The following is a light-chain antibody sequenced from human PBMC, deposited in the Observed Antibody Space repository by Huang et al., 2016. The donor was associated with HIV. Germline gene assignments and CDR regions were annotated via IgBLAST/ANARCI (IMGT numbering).Light chain of an antibody. CDR3: QQCYSSPLT. CDR1: QSLFFSSSNKNC. Sequence: DIAMTQSPDSLTVSLGERAAINCKSSQSLFFSSSNKNCLAWYQQKPGQPPKLLIYWASTRESGVPDRFIGSGSGTDFTLNINSLKAEDVATYYCQQCYSSPLTFGGGTKVEIK. V-gene: IGKV4-1*01. CDR2: WAS. J-gene: IGKJ4*01.